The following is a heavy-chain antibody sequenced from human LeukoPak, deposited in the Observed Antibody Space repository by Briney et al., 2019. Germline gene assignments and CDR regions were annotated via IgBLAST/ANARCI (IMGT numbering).Heavy chain of an antibody. V-gene: IGHV3-23*01. D-gene: IGHD5-12*01. CDR1: GFTFSSYA. J-gene: IGHJ4*02. CDR2: ISGSGGST. CDR3: ATNPSDYSGYDYGINY. Sequence: PGGSLRLSCAASGFTFSSYAMSWVRQAPGKGLEWVSAISGSGGSTYYADSVKGRFTISRDNSKNTLYLQLNSLRAEDTAVYYCATNPSDYSGYDYGINYWGQGTLVTVSS.